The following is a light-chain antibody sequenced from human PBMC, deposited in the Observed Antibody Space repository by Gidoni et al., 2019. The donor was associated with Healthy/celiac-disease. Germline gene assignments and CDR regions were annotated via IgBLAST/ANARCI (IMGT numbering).Light chain of an antibody. CDR2: YDS. Sequence: SYVLTQPPSASVAPGKTARITCRGNNIGSKSVHSYQQKPGQAPVLVIYYDSDRPSGIPARFSGSNSGNTATLTTSRVEAGEEDDYYCKVWDSSSDHPWVFGGGTKLTVL. CDR3: KVWDSSSDHPWV. V-gene: IGLV3-21*04. CDR1: NIGSKS. J-gene: IGLJ3*02.